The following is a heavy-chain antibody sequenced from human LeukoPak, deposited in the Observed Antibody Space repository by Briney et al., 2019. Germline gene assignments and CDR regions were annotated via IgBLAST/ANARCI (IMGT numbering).Heavy chain of an antibody. Sequence: SVKVSCKASGGTFSSYAISWVRQAPGQGLEWMGGIIPIFGTANYAQKFQGRVTITADESTSTAYMELSSLRSEDTAVYYCARRREMATVSAWYFDLWGRGTLVTVSS. CDR1: GGTFSSYA. CDR3: ARRREMATVSAWYFDL. V-gene: IGHV1-69*13. CDR2: IIPIFGTA. D-gene: IGHD5-24*01. J-gene: IGHJ2*01.